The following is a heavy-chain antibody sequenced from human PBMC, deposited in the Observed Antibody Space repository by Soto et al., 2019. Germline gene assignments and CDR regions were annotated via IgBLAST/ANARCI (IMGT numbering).Heavy chain of an antibody. CDR2: INAGNGNT. Sequence: ASVKVSCTASGYTFTSYAMHWVRQAPGQRLEWMGWINAGNGNTKYSQKFQGRVTITRDTSASTAYMELSSLRSEDTAVYYCARESITGTTFWFDPWGQGTLVTVSS. CDR3: ARESITGTTFWFDP. V-gene: IGHV1-3*01. J-gene: IGHJ5*02. CDR1: GYTFTSYA. D-gene: IGHD1-7*01.